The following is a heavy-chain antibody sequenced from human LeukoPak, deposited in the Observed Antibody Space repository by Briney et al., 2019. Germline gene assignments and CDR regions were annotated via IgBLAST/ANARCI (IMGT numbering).Heavy chain of an antibody. J-gene: IGHJ5*02. CDR2: INHSGST. Sequence: SETLSLTCAVYGGSFSGYYWSWIRQPPGKGLEWIGEINHSGSTNYNPSLKSRVTISVDTSKNQFSLKLSSVTAADTAVYYCARGAPKGLWFGEPFDPRGQGTLVTVSS. V-gene: IGHV4-34*01. CDR1: GGSFSGYY. D-gene: IGHD3-10*01. CDR3: ARGAPKGLWFGEPFDP.